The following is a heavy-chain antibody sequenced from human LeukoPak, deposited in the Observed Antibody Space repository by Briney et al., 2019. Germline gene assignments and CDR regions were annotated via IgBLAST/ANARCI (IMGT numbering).Heavy chain of an antibody. V-gene: IGHV4-31*03. CDR3: ARGWQQLAKPFDY. Sequence: SETLSLTCTVSGGSISSGGYYWSRIRQHPGKGLGWIGYIYYSGSTYYNPSLKSRVTISVDTAKNQFSLKLSSVTAADTAVYYCARGWQQLAKPFDYWGQGTLVTVSS. CDR2: IYYSGST. J-gene: IGHJ4*02. CDR1: GGSISSGGYY. D-gene: IGHD6-13*01.